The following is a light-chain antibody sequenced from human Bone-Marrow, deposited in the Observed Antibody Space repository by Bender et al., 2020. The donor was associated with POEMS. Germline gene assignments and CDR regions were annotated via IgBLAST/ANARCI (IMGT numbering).Light chain of an antibody. CDR3: AVWEDSLDGWV. CDR2: SSH. CDR1: SSNIGAHA. J-gene: IGLJ3*02. V-gene: IGLV1-44*01. Sequence: QSVLTQPPSASGTPGQRVTISCSGGSSNIGAHAVNWYQHLPGTAPKLLIYSSHRRPSEVPDRFYGSRCGTSASLAIGGHQYEGEADYYCAVWEDSLDGWVFGGGTKLTV.